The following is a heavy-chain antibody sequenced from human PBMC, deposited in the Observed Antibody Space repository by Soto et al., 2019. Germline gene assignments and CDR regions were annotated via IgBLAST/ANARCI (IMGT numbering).Heavy chain of an antibody. D-gene: IGHD4-17*01. Sequence: PGESLKISCTGSGYSFASYWIGWVRQMPGKGLEWMGIIYPGDSDTRYSPSSQGQVTISADKSINTAYLQWSSLKASDTAIYYCARPYGVHPLYFFDYWGQGTLVTVSS. CDR2: IYPGDSDT. CDR3: ARPYGVHPLYFFDY. V-gene: IGHV5-51*01. CDR1: GYSFASYW. J-gene: IGHJ4*02.